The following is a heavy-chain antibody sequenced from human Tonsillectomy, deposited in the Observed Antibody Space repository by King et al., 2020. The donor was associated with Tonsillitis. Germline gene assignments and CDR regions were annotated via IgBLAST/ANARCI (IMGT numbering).Heavy chain of an antibody. J-gene: IGHJ4*01. CDR2: ISYDGDNK. V-gene: IGHV3-30*04. D-gene: IGHD4-17*01. CDR1: GFTXSSYT. Sequence: VQLVQSXXGVVQPGRSLRLSCAASGFTXSSYTLHXVRQAPGKGLEWVALISYDGDNKYYADSVKGRFTISRDDSKSTLYLQMHSLRIEDTAVYYCATGXEGXTVTSXXYWXXXTLVIV. CDR3: ATGXEGXTVTSXXY.